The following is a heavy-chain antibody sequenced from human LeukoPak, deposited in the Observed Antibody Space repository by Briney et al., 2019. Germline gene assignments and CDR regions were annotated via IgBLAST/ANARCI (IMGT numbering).Heavy chain of an antibody. J-gene: IGHJ5*02. CDR1: GFTFSDYY. CDR2: IYNSGST. D-gene: IGHD1-26*01. Sequence: GSLRLSCAAPGFTFSDYYMSWIRQAPGKGLEWIGNIYNSGSTYYSPSLKSRVTISVDPSKNQFSLKLTSVTAADTAVYYCARRGASSNWFDPWGQGTLVTVSS. V-gene: IGHV4-38-2*01. CDR3: ARRGASSNWFDP.